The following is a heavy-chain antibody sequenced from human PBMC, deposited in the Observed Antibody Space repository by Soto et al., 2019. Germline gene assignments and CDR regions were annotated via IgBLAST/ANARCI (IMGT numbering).Heavy chain of an antibody. D-gene: IGHD3-3*01. Sequence: EVQLLESGGGLAQTGGSLRLSCAASGFTFSNYAMSWVRQAPGKGLEWISATSGSGDRTYYADSVKGRFTISRDNSKNTLYLQMNSLRADDTAVYYCARAPHNYQFLEWLSYFDYWGQGTLLTVSS. CDR3: ARAPHNYQFLEWLSYFDY. J-gene: IGHJ4*02. V-gene: IGHV3-23*01. CDR1: GFTFSNYA. CDR2: TSGSGDRT.